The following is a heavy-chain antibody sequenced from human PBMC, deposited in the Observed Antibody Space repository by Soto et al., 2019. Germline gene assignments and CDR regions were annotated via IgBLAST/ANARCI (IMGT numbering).Heavy chain of an antibody. J-gene: IGHJ6*02. D-gene: IGHD3-16*01. CDR1: GGSISSGDYY. CDR2: IYYSGST. V-gene: IGHV4-30-4*01. Sequence: QVQLQESGPGLVKPSQTLSLTCTVSGGSISSGDYYWSWIRQPPGKGLEWIGYIYYSGSTYYNPYLKRRVTISVDTSKNQFSLKLSSVTAADTAVYYCARGESFRGCYYSGMDVWGQGTTVTVSS. CDR3: ARGESFRGCYYSGMDV.